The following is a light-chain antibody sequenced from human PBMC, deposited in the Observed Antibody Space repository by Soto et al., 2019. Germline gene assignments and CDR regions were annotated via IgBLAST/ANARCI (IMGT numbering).Light chain of an antibody. CDR3: QQNYNTPWT. Sequence: DIQMTQSPSSLSASVGDRVSITCRASKSISNYLNWYQQKPGKAPKLLIYAASSLHSGVPSRFSGSRSGTDFTLTISSLQPEDFATYYCQQNYNTPWTFGQGTKVEIK. CDR1: KSISNY. J-gene: IGKJ1*01. CDR2: AAS. V-gene: IGKV1-39*01.